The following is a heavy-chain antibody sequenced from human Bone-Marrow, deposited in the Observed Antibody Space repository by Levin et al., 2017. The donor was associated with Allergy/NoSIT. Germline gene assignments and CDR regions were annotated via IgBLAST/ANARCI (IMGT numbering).Heavy chain of an antibody. Sequence: ASVKVSCKASGYTFTSYGISWVRQAPGQGLEWMGWISAYNGNTNYAQKLQGRVTMTTDTSTSTAYMELRSLRSDDTAVYYCARILYYDSSGYLKLSGDAFDIWGQGTMVTVSS. CDR1: GYTFTSYG. CDR3: ARILYYDSSGYLKLSGDAFDI. D-gene: IGHD3-22*01. J-gene: IGHJ3*02. CDR2: ISAYNGNT. V-gene: IGHV1-18*01.